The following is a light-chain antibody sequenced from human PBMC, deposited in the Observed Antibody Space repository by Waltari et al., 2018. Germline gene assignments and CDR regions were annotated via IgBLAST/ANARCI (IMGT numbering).Light chain of an antibody. CDR3: QQYGSPPST. CDR2: DAS. J-gene: IGKJ2*02. V-gene: IGKV3-20*01. Sequence: EIVLTQSPGTLSLSPGDGATLSCRASQSVTSSHLAWYQQRPGQPPKLLIYDASSRDAGIPDRFSGSVSGSDFTLTISRLEPEDFAVYYCQQYGSPPSTFGQGTKLEIK. CDR1: QSVTSSH.